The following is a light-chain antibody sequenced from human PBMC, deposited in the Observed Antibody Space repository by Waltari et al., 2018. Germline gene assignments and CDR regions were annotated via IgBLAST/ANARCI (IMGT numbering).Light chain of an antibody. V-gene: IGLV1-44*01. CDR1: SSNIGRKN. Sequence: SVLTQPPSVSGHPGQRVTISCSGSSSNIGRKNVICYQQLPGTALKLLIYANNRRPSGVPDRVSFSKSGTSASLAISELQPEDEADYSCAAWDDSLEGWWFGGGTKLTVL. CDR2: ANN. J-gene: IGLJ3*02. CDR3: AAWDDSLEGWW.